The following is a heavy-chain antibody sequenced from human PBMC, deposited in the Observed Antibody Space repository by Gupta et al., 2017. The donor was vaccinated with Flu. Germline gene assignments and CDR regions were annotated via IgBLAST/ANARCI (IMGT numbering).Heavy chain of an antibody. Sequence: HGVRQAPGQGLEWMGKINPDGGSTRYAQRVQGRVTMTRDTSTNIVYMELSSLRSDDTAMYYCARTPRVGAFEYWGQGTLVAVSS. D-gene: IGHD1-26*01. J-gene: IGHJ4*02. CDR3: ARTPRVGAFEY. V-gene: IGHV1-46*01. CDR2: INPDGGST.